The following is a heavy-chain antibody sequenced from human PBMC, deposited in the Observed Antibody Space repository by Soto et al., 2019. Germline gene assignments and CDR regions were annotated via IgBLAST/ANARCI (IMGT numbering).Heavy chain of an antibody. D-gene: IGHD6-19*01. CDR1: GYTFTSYG. Sequence: QVQLVQSGAEVKKPGASVRVSCEASGYTFTSYGISWVRQAPGQGLAWMGWISVYSGSTNYAQKLQGRDTMTTDRSTRAVYMELRGLRSDDTAVYYCARDSWGLAVPDYHYYAMDVWGQGTTVTVS. J-gene: IGHJ6*02. CDR3: ARDSWGLAVPDYHYYAMDV. CDR2: ISVYSGST. V-gene: IGHV1-18*04.